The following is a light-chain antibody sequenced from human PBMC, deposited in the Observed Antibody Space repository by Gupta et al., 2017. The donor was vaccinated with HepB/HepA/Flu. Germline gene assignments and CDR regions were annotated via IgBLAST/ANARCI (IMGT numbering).Light chain of an antibody. Sequence: DFVMTQSPDSLAVSLGERAPINCKSSQRLSDSSNSKKHLAWYQQKPGQPPKLLISWSSTRESGVPDRFSGSGSGTDFTLTISSLQTEDVAVYYCQQYYSTPSFGPGTKVEI. CDR3: QQYYSTPS. CDR1: QRLSDSSNSKKH. V-gene: IGKV4-1*01. J-gene: IGKJ3*01. CDR2: WSS.